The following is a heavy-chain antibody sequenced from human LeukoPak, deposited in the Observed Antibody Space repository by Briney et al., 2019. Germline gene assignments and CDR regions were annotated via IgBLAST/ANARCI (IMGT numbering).Heavy chain of an antibody. CDR2: INPKSDYT. CDR3: ARVKGLYGDYGEIDY. V-gene: IGHV1-2*02. J-gene: IGHJ4*02. Sequence: ASVKVSCKPSGHTFTDYYMHWVRQAPAQRLEWMGWINPKSDYTNYAQKFQGRVTMTRDTSISTAYMELSRLRSDDTAVYYCARVKGLYGDYGEIDYWGQGTLVTVPS. CDR1: GHTFTDYY. D-gene: IGHD4-17*01.